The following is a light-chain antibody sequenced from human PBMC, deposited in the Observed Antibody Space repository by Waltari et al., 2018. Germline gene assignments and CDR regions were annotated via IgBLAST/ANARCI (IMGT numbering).Light chain of an antibody. Sequence: DIQMTQSPSSLSASVGDRVTITCQASQGINKYLNWYQQKPGKPPNLQIYDASNLETGVPSRFSGSGSGRHFTLTISSLQPEDIATYYCQQYGNLPPSVTFGQGTRLEIK. V-gene: IGKV1-33*01. CDR2: DAS. J-gene: IGKJ5*01. CDR1: QGINKY. CDR3: QQYGNLPPSVT.